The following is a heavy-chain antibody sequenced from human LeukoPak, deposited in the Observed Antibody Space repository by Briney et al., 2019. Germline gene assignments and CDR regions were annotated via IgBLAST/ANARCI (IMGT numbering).Heavy chain of an antibody. CDR1: GGSISSGDYY. CDR3: ARANAAIAVAGTGWYFDL. CDR2: IYYSGST. J-gene: IGHJ2*01. Sequence: PSETLSLTCTVSGGSISSGDYYWSWIRQPPGKGLEWIGYIYYSGSTYYNPSLKSRVTISVDTSKNQFSLKPSSVTAADTAVYYCARANAAIAVAGTGWYFDLWGRGTLVTVSS. D-gene: IGHD6-19*01. V-gene: IGHV4-30-4*08.